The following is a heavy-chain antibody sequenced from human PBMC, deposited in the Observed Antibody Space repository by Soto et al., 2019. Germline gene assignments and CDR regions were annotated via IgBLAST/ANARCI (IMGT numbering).Heavy chain of an antibody. CDR1: GGSISSSNW. J-gene: IGHJ6*02. D-gene: IGHD4-4*01. CDR3: ARDSLDDYSNYGKYYYYGMDV. CDR2: IYHSGST. Sequence: SETLSLTCTVSGGSISSSNWWSWVRQPPGKGLEWIGEIYHSGSTNYNPSLKSRVTISVDKSKNQFSLKLSSVTAADTAVYYCARDSLDDYSNYGKYYYYGMDVWGQGTTVTVSS. V-gene: IGHV4-4*02.